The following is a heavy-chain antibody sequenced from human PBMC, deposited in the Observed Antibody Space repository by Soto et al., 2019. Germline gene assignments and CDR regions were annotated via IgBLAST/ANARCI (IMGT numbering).Heavy chain of an antibody. CDR1: GGTFSSYA. V-gene: IGHV1-69*13. D-gene: IGHD3-9*01. CDR3: ARESGYYNPNYYYYGMDV. J-gene: IGHJ6*02. Sequence: GASVKVSCKASGGTFSSYAISWVRQAPGQGLEWMGGIIPIFGTANYAQKFQGRVTITADESTSTAYMELSSLRSEDTAVYYCARESGYYNPNYYYYGMDVWGQGTTVTVSS. CDR2: IIPIFGTA.